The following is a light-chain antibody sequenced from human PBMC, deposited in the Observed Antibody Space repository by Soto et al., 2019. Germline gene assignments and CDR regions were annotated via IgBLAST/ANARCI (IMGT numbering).Light chain of an antibody. CDR2: RAS. CDR1: QSVNSH. J-gene: IGKJ1*01. V-gene: IGKV3-15*01. CDR3: QQYNNWPPAT. Sequence: EKVMTQSPATLSVSPGERATLFCRASQSVNSHLAWYQQKPGQAPRLLIYRASTRATDIPARFSGSGSGTEFTLTISSLQSEDFAVYYCQQYNNWPPATFGQGTKVDIK.